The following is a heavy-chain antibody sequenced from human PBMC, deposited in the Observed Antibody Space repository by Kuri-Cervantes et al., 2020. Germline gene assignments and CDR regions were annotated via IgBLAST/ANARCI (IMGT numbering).Heavy chain of an antibody. CDR2: INHSGST. V-gene: IGHV4-34*01. CDR1: GGSISSYY. CDR3: ARKPGYSSSWYYVQRN. Sequence: GSLRLSCTVSGGSISSYYWSWIRQPPGKGLEWIGEINHSGSTNYNPSLKSRVTISVDTSKNQSSLKLSSVTAADTAVYYCARKPGYSSSWYYVQRNWGQGTLVTVSS. D-gene: IGHD6-13*01. J-gene: IGHJ4*02.